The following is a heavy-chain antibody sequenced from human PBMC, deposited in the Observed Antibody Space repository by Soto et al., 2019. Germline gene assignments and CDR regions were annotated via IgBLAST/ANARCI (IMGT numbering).Heavy chain of an antibody. CDR3: AKLSGDSWGYFDY. J-gene: IGHJ4*02. V-gene: IGHV3-23*01. CDR2: LTSSGGNT. Sequence: GSLRLSCAASGFTFSSYAMSWVRQAPGKGLKWVSALTSSGGNTYYADSVKGRFTISRDNSKNTLYLQMNSLGAEDTAVYYCAKLSGDSWGYFDYWGQGTLVTVSS. D-gene: IGHD2-21*02. CDR1: GFTFSSYA.